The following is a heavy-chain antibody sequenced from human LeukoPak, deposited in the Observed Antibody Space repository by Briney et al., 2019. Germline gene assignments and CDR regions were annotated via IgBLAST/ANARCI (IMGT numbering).Heavy chain of an antibody. CDR3: ARDRNNYGSGSYPSDY. Sequence: VASVKVSCKASGYTFTSYGISWVRQVPGQGLEWMGWISPYNGHTKYVDKLQGRITMTTDTSTSTAYMELRSLRSDDTAVYSCARDRNNYGSGSYPSDYWGQGTLVTVSS. CDR2: ISPYNGHT. V-gene: IGHV1-18*01. CDR1: GYTFTSYG. D-gene: IGHD3-10*01. J-gene: IGHJ4*02.